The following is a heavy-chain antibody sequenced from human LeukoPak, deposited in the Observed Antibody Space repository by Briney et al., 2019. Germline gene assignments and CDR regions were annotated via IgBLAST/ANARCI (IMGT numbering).Heavy chain of an antibody. V-gene: IGHV1-2*02. Sequence: ASVKVSCKASGYTFTGYYMHWVRQAPGQGLEWMGWINPNSGGTNYAQKFQGRVTMTRDTSISTAYMELSRLRSDDTAMYYCARGAAGYYYYMDVWGKGTTVTVSS. D-gene: IGHD6-25*01. CDR2: INPNSGGT. CDR3: ARGAAGYYYYMDV. J-gene: IGHJ6*03. CDR1: GYTFTGYY.